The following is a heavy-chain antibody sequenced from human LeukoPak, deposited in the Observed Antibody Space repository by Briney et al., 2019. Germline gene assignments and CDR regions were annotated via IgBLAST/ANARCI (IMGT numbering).Heavy chain of an antibody. CDR2: ISGSGGST. D-gene: IGHD5-12*01. J-gene: IGHJ4*02. CDR1: GFTFSSYA. V-gene: IGHV3-23*01. Sequence: GGSLRLSCAASGFTFSSYAMSWVRQAPGKGLEWVSAISGSGGSTYYADSVKGRFTISRDNSKNTLYLRMNSLRAEDTAVYYCAKDREEYSGYATFDYWGQGTLVTVSS. CDR3: AKDREEYSGYATFDY.